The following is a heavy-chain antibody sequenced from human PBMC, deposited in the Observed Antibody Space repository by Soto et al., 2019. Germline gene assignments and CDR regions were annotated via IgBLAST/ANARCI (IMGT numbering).Heavy chain of an antibody. D-gene: IGHD4-17*01. Sequence: QVQLQESGPGLVKPSETLCLTCTVSGGSISSSTYYWGWIRQPPGKGLEWIGFIYYSGSAYYNPSLKSRVTISIDTSKNQFSLKLTSVTAADTAVFYCARHGVDYGDYASYYYYGMDVWGRGTTVTVSS. CDR2: IYYSGSA. CDR1: GGSISSSTYY. CDR3: ARHGVDYGDYASYYYYGMDV. V-gene: IGHV4-39*01. J-gene: IGHJ6*02.